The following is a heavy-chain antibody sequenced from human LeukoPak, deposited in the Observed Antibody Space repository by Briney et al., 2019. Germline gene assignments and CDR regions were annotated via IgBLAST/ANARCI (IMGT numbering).Heavy chain of an antibody. CDR3: AKDASSSSSLGD. V-gene: IGHV3-30*02. Sequence: TGGSLRLSCVASGFNFSTYAMHWVRQAPGKGLEWVALIRYDGSDKYYADSVKGRFTISRGISKNTLFLQMNSLRAEDTALYYCAKDASSSSSLGDWGQGTLVSVSS. D-gene: IGHD6-6*01. J-gene: IGHJ4*02. CDR2: IRYDGSDK. CDR1: GFNFSTYA.